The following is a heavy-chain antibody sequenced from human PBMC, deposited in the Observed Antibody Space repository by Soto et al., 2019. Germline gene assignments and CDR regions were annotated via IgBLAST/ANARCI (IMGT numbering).Heavy chain of an antibody. CDR3: AREGHDILTGAPWVWYFDL. CDR1: GGSFSGYY. D-gene: IGHD3-9*01. J-gene: IGHJ2*01. V-gene: IGHV4-34*01. Sequence: QVQLQQWGAGPLRPLETLSLTCGVSGGSFSGYYWAWIRQSPGKGLEWIGEINDRGSINYNPSLKGRVRFSVDTVKNHYPLNPGSGTAAETAVYYWAREGHDILTGAPWVWYFDLWGRGTLVTVSS. CDR2: INDRGSI.